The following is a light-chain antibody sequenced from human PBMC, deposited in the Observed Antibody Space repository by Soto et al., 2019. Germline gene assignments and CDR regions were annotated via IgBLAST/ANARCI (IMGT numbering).Light chain of an antibody. CDR1: RGISKY. Sequence: DIQMTQSPSSLSASVGDRVSITCRASRGISKYLAWYQQKPGKVPKLLIYAASTLQSGVPSRFSGSGSGTDFTLTISRLQPGDVATYYCQKYHSDPTFGQGTKVEIK. CDR2: AAS. J-gene: IGKJ1*01. CDR3: QKYHSDPT. V-gene: IGKV1-27*01.